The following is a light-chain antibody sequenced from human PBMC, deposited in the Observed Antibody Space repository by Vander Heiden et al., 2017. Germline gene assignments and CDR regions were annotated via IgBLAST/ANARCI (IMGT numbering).Light chain of an antibody. J-gene: IGLJ2*01. CDR1: SLRSYY. V-gene: IGLV3-19*01. CDR2: GKN. Sequence: SSELTQDPAVSVALGQTVRNTSQGDSLRSYYASWYQQKPGQAPVLVIYGKNNRPSGIPDRFSGASAGNTASLTITGAQAEDEADYYCNSRDSSGNHPQVVFGGGTKLTVL. CDR3: NSRDSSGNHPQVV.